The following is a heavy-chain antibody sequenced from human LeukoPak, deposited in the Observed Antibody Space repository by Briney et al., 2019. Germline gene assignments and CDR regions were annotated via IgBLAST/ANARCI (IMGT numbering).Heavy chain of an antibody. V-gene: IGHV3-23*01. CDR3: AKDVYRGSGYYFYFDY. Sequence: GGSLRLSCAASGFTFSSYAMSWVRQAPGKGLEWVSAISGSGGSTYYADSVKGRFTTSRDNSKNTLYLQMNSLRAEDTAVYYCAKDVYRGSGYYFYFDYWGQGTLVTVSS. CDR1: GFTFSSYA. D-gene: IGHD3-22*01. J-gene: IGHJ4*02. CDR2: ISGSGGST.